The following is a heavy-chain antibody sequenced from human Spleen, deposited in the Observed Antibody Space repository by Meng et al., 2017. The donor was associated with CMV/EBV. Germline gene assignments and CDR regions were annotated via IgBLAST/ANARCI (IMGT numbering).Heavy chain of an antibody. CDR3: VRHIIVVPSRGYGVDV. CDR1: GHSISNGYF. Sequence: SETLSLTCHVSGHSISNGYFWGWVRQSPMTGLEWIGIYDSGDTFYNPSLKSRVAISIDTSVNQFSLTLNSVTAADTAVYYCVRHIIVVPSRGYGVDVWGQGTTVTVSS. D-gene: IGHD1-26*01. J-gene: IGHJ6*02. V-gene: IGHV4-38-2*01. CDR2: IYDSGDT.